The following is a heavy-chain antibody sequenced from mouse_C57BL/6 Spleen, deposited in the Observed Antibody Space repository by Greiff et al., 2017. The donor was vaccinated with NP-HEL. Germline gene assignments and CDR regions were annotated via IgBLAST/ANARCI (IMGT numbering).Heavy chain of an antibody. D-gene: IGHD2-2*01. J-gene: IGHJ4*01. CDR1: GFTFSSYG. Sequence: EVKLMESGGDLVKPGGSLKLSCAASGFTFSSYGMSWVRQTPDKRLEWVATISSGGSYTYYPDSVKGRFTISRDNAKNTLYLQMSSLKSEDTAMYYCARRSMVTTKYAMDYWGQGTSVTVSS. V-gene: IGHV5-6*02. CDR2: ISSGGSYT. CDR3: ARRSMVTTKYAMDY.